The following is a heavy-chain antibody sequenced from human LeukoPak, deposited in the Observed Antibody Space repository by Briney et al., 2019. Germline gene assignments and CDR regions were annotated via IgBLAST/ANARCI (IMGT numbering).Heavy chain of an antibody. V-gene: IGHV3-23*01. Sequence: GGSLRLSCAASEFTFSSYAMSWVRQTPGKGLEWVSIISGSAGTTYYADSVKGRFTISRDNSKNTLYLQMNSLRAEDTAVYYCAKEDWRMDVWGQGTTVTVSS. D-gene: IGHD2-21*01. CDR2: ISGSAGTT. CDR3: AKEDWRMDV. CDR1: EFTFSSYA. J-gene: IGHJ6*02.